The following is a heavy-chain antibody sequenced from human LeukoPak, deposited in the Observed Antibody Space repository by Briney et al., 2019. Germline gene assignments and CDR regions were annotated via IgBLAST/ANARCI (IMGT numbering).Heavy chain of an antibody. CDR3: AKDPSGNYFPNWFDP. J-gene: IGHJ5*02. Sequence: PSETLSLTCAVSHYSINSGYYWGWIRQPPGKGLEWVSAISGSGGTTYYADSVKGRFTISRDNSNNTLYLQMNSLRAEDTAVYYCAKDPSGNYFPNWFDPWGQGTLVTVSS. CDR2: ISGSGGTT. D-gene: IGHD1-26*01. CDR1: HYSINSGYY. V-gene: IGHV3-23*01.